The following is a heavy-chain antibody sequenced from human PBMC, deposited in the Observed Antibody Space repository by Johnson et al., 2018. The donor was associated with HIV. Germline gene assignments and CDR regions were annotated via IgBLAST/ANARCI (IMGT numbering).Heavy chain of an antibody. J-gene: IGHJ3*02. D-gene: IGHD3-22*01. CDR1: GFTFSNAW. Sequence: VQLVESGGGLVKPGGSLRLSCAASGFTFSNAWMNWVRQAPGKGLEWIGRIKSKTDGGTTAYAAPVKGRFTISRDDSNNTLYVQMNSLKTEDTAVYYCTTDSRYSDSSGYYYWLGRGAFDIWGQGTMVTVSS. CDR2: IKSKTDGGTT. V-gene: IGHV3-15*01. CDR3: TTDSRYSDSSGYYYWLGRGAFDI.